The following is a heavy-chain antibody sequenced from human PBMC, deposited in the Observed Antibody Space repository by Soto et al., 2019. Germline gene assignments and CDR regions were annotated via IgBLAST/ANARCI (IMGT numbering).Heavy chain of an antibody. CDR3: AIEQRELANWFDP. CDR1: GFTFSSYS. J-gene: IGHJ5*02. Sequence: GGSLRLSCAASGFTFSSYSMNWVRQAPGKGLEWVSSISSSSSYIYYADSVKGRFTISRDNAKNSLYLQMNSLRAEDTAVYYCAIEQRELANWFDPWGQGNLVTVSS. V-gene: IGHV3-21*01. D-gene: IGHD1-26*01. CDR2: ISSSSSYI.